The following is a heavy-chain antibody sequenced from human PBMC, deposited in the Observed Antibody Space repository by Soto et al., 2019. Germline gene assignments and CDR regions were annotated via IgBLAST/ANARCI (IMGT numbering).Heavy chain of an antibody. CDR3: GRDRYFYDSAGYYRTLDS. J-gene: IGHJ5*01. V-gene: IGHV4-59*01. D-gene: IGHD3-22*01. CDR1: GGSFNNDY. Sequence: SETLSLTCTISGGSFNNDYWTWIRQSPGKGLEWIGYIFHSGITDYNPSVKSRVTISIDKSKNLFSLKLTSVTAADTAVYYCGRDRYFYDSAGYYRTLDSWGQGILVTVSS. CDR2: IFHSGIT.